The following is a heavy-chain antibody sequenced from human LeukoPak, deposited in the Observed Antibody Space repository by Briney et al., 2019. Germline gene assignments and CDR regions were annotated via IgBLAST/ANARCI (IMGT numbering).Heavy chain of an antibody. D-gene: IGHD4-11*01. J-gene: IGHJ5*02. V-gene: IGHV3-7*01. CDR3: ARDSTPGRHEYSNP. Sequence: PAGSLRLSCAVSGFSFSNYWMTWVRQAPGKGLEWVANIKQDGSETYYEASVRGRFTISRDNAKNSLYLQMNSLRAEDTAVYYCARDSTPGRHEYSNPWGQGALVTVSS. CDR2: IKQDGSET. CDR1: GFSFSNYW.